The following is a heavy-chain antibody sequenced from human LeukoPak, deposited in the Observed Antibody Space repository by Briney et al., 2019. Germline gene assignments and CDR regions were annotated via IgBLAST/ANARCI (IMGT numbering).Heavy chain of an antibody. CDR1: GYSFTSYC. D-gene: IGHD3-10*01. CDR3: ARQSGVPLKSMDV. CDR2: IYPGGSDT. Sequence: GGSLKISWKGSGYSFTSYCIGGVRQMPGKGLEWMGIIYPGGSDTRYSPSFQGQVTISPGKSISPAYLQCNRLKGSGTDLYYRARQSGVPLKSMDVWGKGTTVTVSS. J-gene: IGHJ6*03. V-gene: IGHV5-51*01.